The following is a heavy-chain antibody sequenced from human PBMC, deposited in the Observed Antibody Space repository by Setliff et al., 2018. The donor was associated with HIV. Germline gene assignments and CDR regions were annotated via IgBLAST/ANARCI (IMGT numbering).Heavy chain of an antibody. Sequence: PSETLSLTCAVSGYSVSSSYWWGWIRQPPGKGLEWIGWIGYIYKGGSTYYNPSLKSRVTMSVDTSKNHFSLKLSSVTAVDTAVYYCARSALWFGEAEWYFDLWGRGALVTVSS. V-gene: IGHV4-28*01. D-gene: IGHD3-10*01. CDR1: GYSVSSSYW. CDR2: IYKGGST. J-gene: IGHJ2*01. CDR3: ARSALWFGEAEWYFDL.